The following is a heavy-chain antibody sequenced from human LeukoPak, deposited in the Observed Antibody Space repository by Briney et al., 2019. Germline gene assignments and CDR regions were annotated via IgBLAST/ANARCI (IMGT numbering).Heavy chain of an antibody. J-gene: IGHJ4*02. CDR1: GYSFTSYW. V-gene: IGHV5-51*01. D-gene: IGHD3-22*01. CDR2: IYPGDSDT. CDR3: ARHSSHYYDSSGYLDY. Sequence: GESLKISCKGSGYSFTSYWIGWVRQMPGKGLEWMGIIYPGDSDTRYSSSFQGQVTISADKSISTAYLQWSSLKASDTAVYYCARHSSHYYDSSGYLDYWGQGTLVTVSS.